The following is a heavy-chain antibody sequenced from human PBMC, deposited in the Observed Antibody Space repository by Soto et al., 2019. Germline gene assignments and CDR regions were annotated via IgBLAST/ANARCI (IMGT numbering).Heavy chain of an antibody. CDR2: TYYRSKWYN. CDR3: ARDGGDGYNDLDS. J-gene: IGHJ4*02. CDR1: GDSVSSNIAS. Sequence: SQTLSLTCAISGDSVSSNIASWHWIRQSPSRGLEWLGRTYYRSKWYNDYAVSVKSRITIHPDTSKNQFSLHLNSVTPEDTALYCCARDGGDGYNDLDSWGQGTLVTVS. V-gene: IGHV6-1*01. D-gene: IGHD2-21*01.